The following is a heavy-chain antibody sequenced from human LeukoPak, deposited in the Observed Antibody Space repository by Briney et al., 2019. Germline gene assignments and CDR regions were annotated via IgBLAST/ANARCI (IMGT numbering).Heavy chain of an antibody. V-gene: IGHV4-34*01. Sequence: SETLSLTCAVYGGSFSGYYWSWIRQPPGKGLEWIGEINHSGSTNYNPSLKSRVTISVDTSKNQFSLKLSFVTAADTAVYYCARVPLYCSSTSCTDAFDIWGQGTMVTVSS. J-gene: IGHJ3*02. CDR3: ARVPLYCSSTSCTDAFDI. CDR1: GGSFSGYY. D-gene: IGHD2-2*01. CDR2: INHSGST.